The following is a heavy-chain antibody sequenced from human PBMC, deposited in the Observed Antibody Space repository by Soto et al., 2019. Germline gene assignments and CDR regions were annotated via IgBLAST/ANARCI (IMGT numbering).Heavy chain of an antibody. Sequence: SVKVSCKASGDTFSRYSITWVRQAPGHGLERIGRIIPIFGIPTYAQKFQGRVTFTADESTSTAYMELSSLRSDDTAVYYCAREDRDRETGLVPAAIDGMDVWGQ. J-gene: IGHJ6*02. CDR2: IIPIFGIP. D-gene: IGHD2-2*01. CDR1: GDTFSRYS. CDR3: AREDRDRETGLVPAAIDGMDV. V-gene: IGHV1-69*13.